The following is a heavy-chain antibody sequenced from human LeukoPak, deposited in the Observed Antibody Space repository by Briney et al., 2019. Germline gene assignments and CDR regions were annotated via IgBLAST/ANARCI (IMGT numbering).Heavy chain of an antibody. J-gene: IGHJ4*02. D-gene: IGHD3-10*01. CDR2: IYSRGST. Sequence: GGSLRLSCAASGFTVSSNYINWVRQAPGKGLEWVSVIYSRGSTYYADSVKGRFTISRDNSKNTLYLQMNSLRAEDTAVYYCARSYGSGSYSPARYSDYWGQGTLVTVSS. V-gene: IGHV3-66*03. CDR1: GFTVSSNY. CDR3: ARSYGSGSYSPARYSDY.